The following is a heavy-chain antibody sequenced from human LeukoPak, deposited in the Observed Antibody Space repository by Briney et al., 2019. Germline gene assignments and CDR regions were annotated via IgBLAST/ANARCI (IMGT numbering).Heavy chain of an antibody. CDR3: AKDIVVVVAAPHYFDY. CDR2: ISGSGGST. D-gene: IGHD2-15*01. Sequence: PGGSLRLSCAASGFTISSQAMSWVRQAPGKGLEWVSAISGSGGSTYYADSVKGRFTISRDNSKNTLYLQMNSLRAEDTAVYYCAKDIVVVVAAPHYFDYWGQGTLVTVSS. J-gene: IGHJ4*02. V-gene: IGHV3-23*01. CDR1: GFTISSQA.